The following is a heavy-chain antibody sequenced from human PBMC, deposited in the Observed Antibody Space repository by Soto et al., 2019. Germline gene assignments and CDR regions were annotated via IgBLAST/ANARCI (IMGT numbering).Heavy chain of an antibody. J-gene: IGHJ6*03. CDR1: GFTFSSYS. Sequence: GGSLRLSCAASGFTFSSYSMNWVRQAPGKGLEWVSSIRSSSSYIYYADSVKGRFTTSRDNAKNSLYLQMNSLRAEDTAVYYCSRDLSYCSGGSCYSGSYYYYYMDVWGKGTTVTVSS. V-gene: IGHV3-21*01. CDR3: SRDLSYCSGGSCYSGSYYYYYMDV. CDR2: IRSSSSYI. D-gene: IGHD2-15*01.